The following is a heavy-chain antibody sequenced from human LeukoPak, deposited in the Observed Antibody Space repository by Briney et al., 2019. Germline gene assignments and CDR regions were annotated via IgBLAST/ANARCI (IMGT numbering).Heavy chain of an antibody. CDR1: GYSFTSYW. Sequence: GESLKISCKGSGYSFTSYWIGWVRQAPGKGLEWVSAISGSGGSTYYADSVKGRFTISRDNSKNTLYLQMNSLRAEDTAVYYCAKSIYCSSTSCYRAGFDYWGQGTLVTVSS. J-gene: IGHJ4*02. CDR3: AKSIYCSSTSCYRAGFDY. V-gene: IGHV3-23*01. D-gene: IGHD2-2*01. CDR2: ISGSGGST.